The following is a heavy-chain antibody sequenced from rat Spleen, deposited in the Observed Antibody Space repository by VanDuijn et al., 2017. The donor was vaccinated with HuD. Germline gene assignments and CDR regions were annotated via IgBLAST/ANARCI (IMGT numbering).Heavy chain of an antibody. Sequence: EVQLVESGGGLVQPGRSLKLSCAASGFTFSDYGMAWVRQAPTKGLEWVASITNTGDTTYYLDSVKGRFTISRENAKTTLYLQMNSLRSEDTATYYCADAPGGYLFAYWGQGTLVTVSS. J-gene: IGHJ3*01. CDR3: ADAPGGYLFAY. CDR2: ITNTGDTT. D-gene: IGHD2-2*01. CDR1: GFTFSDYG. V-gene: IGHV5S13*01.